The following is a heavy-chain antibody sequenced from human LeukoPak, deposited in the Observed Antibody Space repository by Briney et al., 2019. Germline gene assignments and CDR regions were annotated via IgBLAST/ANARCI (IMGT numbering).Heavy chain of an antibody. CDR2: MNPNSGNT. CDR3: ARVSAREDY. D-gene: IGHD6-6*01. CDR1: GYTFTSYD. Sequence: GESLKISCKGSGYTFTSYDINWVRQATGQGLEWMGWMNPNSGNTGYAQKFQGRVTITRNTSISTAYMELSSLRSEDTAVYYCARVSAREDYWGQGTLVTGSS. J-gene: IGHJ4*02. V-gene: IGHV1-8*03.